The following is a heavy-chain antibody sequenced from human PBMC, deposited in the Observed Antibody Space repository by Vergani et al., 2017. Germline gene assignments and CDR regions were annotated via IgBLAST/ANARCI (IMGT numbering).Heavy chain of an antibody. V-gene: IGHV3-74*03. CDR1: GFSFNSYW. J-gene: IGHJ5*01. CDR2: IKSDGSIT. D-gene: IGHD2/OR15-2a*01. Sequence: DVHLAESGGGFFQPGGSLRLSCSASGFSFNSYWMHWVRQVPGKGLFWVSRIKSDGSITAYADSVKGRFTISRDNAQNTLYLQMNSLRVEDTGVYYCARARCIETCNMSNWLDSWFQRTLITVSS. CDR3: ARARCIETCNMSNWLDS.